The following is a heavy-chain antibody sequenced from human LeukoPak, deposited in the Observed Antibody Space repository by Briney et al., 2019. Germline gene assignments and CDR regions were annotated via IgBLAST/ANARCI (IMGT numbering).Heavy chain of an antibody. Sequence: ASVKVSCKASGYSFTNYGISWVRQAPGQGLEWMGWISAYDSAHYAQGLEGRVTMTSETSTRTAYMELRSLRSDDTAVYYCARSTLGIEFDYWGQGSLVTVSS. CDR2: ISAYDSA. J-gene: IGHJ4*02. CDR3: ARSTLGIEFDY. V-gene: IGHV1-18*01. D-gene: IGHD7-27*01. CDR1: GYSFTNYG.